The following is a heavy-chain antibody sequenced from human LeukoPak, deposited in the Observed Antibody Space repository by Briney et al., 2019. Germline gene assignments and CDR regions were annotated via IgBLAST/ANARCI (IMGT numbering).Heavy chain of an antibody. CDR2: INPRGGSA. V-gene: IGHV1-46*01. D-gene: IGHD5-24*01. J-gene: IGHJ2*01. Sequence: APVKVSCKASGYTFTKFFVDWVRQAPGQGPEWMGIINPRGGSASYAPKFQGRVTMTRDTSTSTVSMELSSLTSDDTAMYYCARSTHVEMATSRFFDLWGRGTLVTVSS. CDR1: GYTFTKFF. CDR3: ARSTHVEMATSRFFDL.